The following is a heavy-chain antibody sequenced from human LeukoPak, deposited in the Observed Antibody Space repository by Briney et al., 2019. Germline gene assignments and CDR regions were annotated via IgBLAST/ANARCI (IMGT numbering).Heavy chain of an antibody. CDR1: GFTFSNYY. Sequence: GGSLRLSSAASGFTFSNYYMNWIRQAPGKGLEWVSYISTSGTTIYYADSVKGRFTISRDNAKNSLYLQMNSLRAEDTAVYFCASDSGYGGYDYWGQGTLVTVSS. D-gene: IGHD5-12*01. V-gene: IGHV3-11*01. CDR2: ISTSGTTI. J-gene: IGHJ4*02. CDR3: ASDSGYGGYDY.